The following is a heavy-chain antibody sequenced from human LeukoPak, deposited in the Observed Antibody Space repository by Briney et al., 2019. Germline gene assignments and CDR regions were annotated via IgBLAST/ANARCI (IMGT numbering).Heavy chain of an antibody. CDR3: AKGSFYDSSGYPKA. J-gene: IGHJ4*02. Sequence: GGSLRLSCAASGFTFSSYAMSWVRQAPGKGLEWASAISGSGGSTYYADSVKGRFTISRDNSKNTLYLQMNSLRAEDTAVYYCAKGSFYDSSGYPKAWGQGTLVTVSS. CDR2: ISGSGGST. V-gene: IGHV3-23*01. D-gene: IGHD3-22*01. CDR1: GFTFSSYA.